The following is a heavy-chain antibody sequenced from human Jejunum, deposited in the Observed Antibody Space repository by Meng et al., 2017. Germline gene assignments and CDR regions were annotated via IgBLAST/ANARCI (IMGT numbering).Heavy chain of an antibody. V-gene: IGHV1-69*01. CDR1: GGTFSSDA. D-gene: IGHD1-26*01. Sequence: QVQMVQSWAEVKKPGSAVKVSCKASGGTFSSDAMSWVRQAPGQGLEWMGGIIPIFGPTNYAQKFQGRLTITADESTSTAYMELSGLRSEDTALYYCARGAVMATTYYFEYWGQGSLVTVSS. CDR2: IIPIFGPT. CDR3: ARGAVMATTYYFEY. J-gene: IGHJ4*02.